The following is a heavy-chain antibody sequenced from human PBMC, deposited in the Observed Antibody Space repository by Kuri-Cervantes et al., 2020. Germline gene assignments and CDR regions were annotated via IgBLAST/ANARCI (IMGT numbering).Heavy chain of an antibody. V-gene: IGHV1-8*01. J-gene: IGHJ6*03. CDR3: AAGFWSGYSYYYYYMDV. D-gene: IGHD3-3*01. Sequence: ASVKVSCKVSGYTFTSYDINWVRQATGQGLEWMGWMNPNSGNTGYAQKFQGRVTMTRNTSISTAYMELSRLRSDDTAVYYCAAGFWSGYSYYYYYMDVWGKGTTVTVSS. CDR2: MNPNSGNT. CDR1: GYTFTSYD.